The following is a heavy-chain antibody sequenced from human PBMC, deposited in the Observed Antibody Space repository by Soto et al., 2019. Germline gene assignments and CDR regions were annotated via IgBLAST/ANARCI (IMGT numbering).Heavy chain of an antibody. Sequence: HVQLVQSGAEVKKPGASVKVSCKASGDTFTDYYIHWVRQAPGQGLEWMGTVNPSGGHTTYAQHFMGRMNMTRDTSTSTLYRELTRRTSEHTAVYYCARGGHVVVVTAALDYWGQGTLVTVSS. CDR1: GDTFTDYY. V-gene: IGHV1-46*01. CDR2: VNPSGGHT. CDR3: ARGGHVVVVTAALDY. J-gene: IGHJ4*02. D-gene: IGHD2-21*02.